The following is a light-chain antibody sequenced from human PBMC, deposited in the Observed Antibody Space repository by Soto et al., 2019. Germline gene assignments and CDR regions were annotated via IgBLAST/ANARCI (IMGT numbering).Light chain of an antibody. CDR2: MAS. Sequence: DIQMTQSPSTLSASVGDRVTITCRASQSISSWLAWYQQKPGKAPKLLIYMASSLQSWVQSRFSGSGSGTEFTLTISSLQPDDCATYYCQQYNSYSWTFGQGTKVEIK. CDR1: QSISSW. V-gene: IGKV1-5*03. CDR3: QQYNSYSWT. J-gene: IGKJ1*01.